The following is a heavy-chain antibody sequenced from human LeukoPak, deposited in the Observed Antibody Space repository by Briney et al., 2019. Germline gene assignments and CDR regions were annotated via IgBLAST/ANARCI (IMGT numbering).Heavy chain of an antibody. CDR3: ARGGAGIAFYYYYMDV. D-gene: IGHD6-13*01. Sequence: SETLSLTCTVSGGSISSGSYYWSWIRQPAGKGLEWIGRTYTSGSTNYNPSLKSRVTISVDTSKNQFSLKLSPVTAADTAVYYCARGGAGIAFYYYYMDVWGKGTTVTVSS. CDR2: TYTSGST. CDR1: GGSISSGSYY. J-gene: IGHJ6*03. V-gene: IGHV4-61*02.